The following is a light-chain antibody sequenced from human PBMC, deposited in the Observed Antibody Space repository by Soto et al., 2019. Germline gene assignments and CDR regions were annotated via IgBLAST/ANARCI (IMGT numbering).Light chain of an antibody. CDR3: QQRNNWT. Sequence: LFTQSPGTLSLSPGERATLSCRASQTLSSRHLAWYQKKPGHAPRLLIYGSSSRATDIPDRFSGSGSGTDFTLTISSLEPEAFAVYYCQQRNNWTFGQGTKVDIK. CDR2: GSS. J-gene: IGKJ1*01. V-gene: IGKV3D-20*02. CDR1: QTLSSRH.